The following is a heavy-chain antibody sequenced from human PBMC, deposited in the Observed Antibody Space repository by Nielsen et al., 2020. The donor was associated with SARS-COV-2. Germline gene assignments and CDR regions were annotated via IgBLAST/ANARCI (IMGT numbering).Heavy chain of an antibody. J-gene: IGHJ6*02. V-gene: IGHV3-30*02. CDR1: GFTFSSYG. D-gene: IGHD5-18*01. CDR3: AKEFSYGYYYYYGMDV. Sequence: GESLKISCAASGFTFSSYGMHWVRQAPGKGLEWVAVIWYDGSNKYYADSVKGRFTISRDNSKNTLYLQMNSLRAEDTAVYYCAKEFSYGYYYYYGMDVWGQGTTVTVSS. CDR2: IWYDGSNK.